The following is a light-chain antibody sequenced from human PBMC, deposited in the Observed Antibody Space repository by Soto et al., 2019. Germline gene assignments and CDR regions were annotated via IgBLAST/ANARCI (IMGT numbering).Light chain of an antibody. V-gene: IGKV3-20*01. J-gene: IGKJ4*01. Sequence: EIVFTQSPGTLSLSPGERATLSCRASQSVTNNQLAWFRKKPGQAPRILIYGASSRATGIPDRFSGSVSGTDFTLTISRLETEDFAVYEGQQYGSSTLTVGGGTKVDIK. CDR3: QQYGSSTLT. CDR2: GAS. CDR1: QSVTNNQ.